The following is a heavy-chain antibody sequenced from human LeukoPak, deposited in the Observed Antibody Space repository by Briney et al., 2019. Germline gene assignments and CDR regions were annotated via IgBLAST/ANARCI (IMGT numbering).Heavy chain of an antibody. J-gene: IGHJ4*02. CDR1: GGSFSGYY. Sequence: SETLSLTCAVYGGSFSGYYWSWIRQPPGKGLEWIGEINHSGSTNYNPSLKSRVTISVDTSKNQFSLKLSSVTAADTAVYYCARGHYDYVWGSYRYRFDYWGQGTLVTVSS. V-gene: IGHV4-34*01. D-gene: IGHD3-16*02. CDR3: ARGHYDYVWGSYRYRFDY. CDR2: INHSGST.